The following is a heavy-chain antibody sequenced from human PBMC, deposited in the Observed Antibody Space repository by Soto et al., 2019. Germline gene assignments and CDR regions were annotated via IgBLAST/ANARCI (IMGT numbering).Heavy chain of an antibody. CDR2: IYEGGRT. J-gene: IGHJ4*02. V-gene: IGHV4-30-4*08. CDR3: TRGPSGDKVDF. Sequence: LSLTCTVSGGSVSSADWNWSWIRQTPGKGLEWIGHIYEGGRTYSNPSLMSRATISLDTSKNLFSLNLKSVTAADTAVYYCTRGPSGDKVDFWGQGLLVTVSS. D-gene: IGHD7-27*01. CDR1: GGSVSSADWN.